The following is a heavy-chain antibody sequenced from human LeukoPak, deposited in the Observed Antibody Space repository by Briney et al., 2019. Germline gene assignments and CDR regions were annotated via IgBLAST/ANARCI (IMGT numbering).Heavy chain of an antibody. CDR3: ARGSGTYYYDSGGYLNWFDP. D-gene: IGHD3-22*01. CDR2: VYYTGSA. CDR1: GGSISSSGYY. J-gene: IGHJ5*02. Sequence: SETLSLTCTVSGGSISSSGYYWGWIRQPPGKGLEWIGTVYYTGSAYYNPSLKSRVTISEDTSRNQFSLKLNSVTAADTAVYYCARGSGTYYYDSGGYLNWFDPWGQGILVTVSS. V-gene: IGHV4-39*01.